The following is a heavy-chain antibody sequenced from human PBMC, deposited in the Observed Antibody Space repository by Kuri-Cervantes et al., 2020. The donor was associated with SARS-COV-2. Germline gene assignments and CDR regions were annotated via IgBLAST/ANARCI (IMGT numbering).Heavy chain of an antibody. D-gene: IGHD4-17*01. V-gene: IGHV3-20*04. Sequence: GGSLRLSCAASGFTLDDYGMSWVRQAPGKGLEWVSGINWHGGRTGYADSVKGRFTISRDNAKNSLYLQMNSLRAEDTALYYCARITLYGDYFDYWGQGTLVTVSS. CDR1: GFTLDDYG. CDR2: INWHGGRT. CDR3: ARITLYGDYFDY. J-gene: IGHJ4*02.